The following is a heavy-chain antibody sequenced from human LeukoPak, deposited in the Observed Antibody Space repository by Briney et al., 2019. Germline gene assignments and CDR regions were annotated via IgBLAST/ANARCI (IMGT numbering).Heavy chain of an antibody. V-gene: IGHV3-23*01. CDR2: VSARGDDT. CDR1: GFNFSNYA. CDR3: AKLRQRIVGASGVYFDL. D-gene: IGHD1-26*01. J-gene: IGHJ4*02. Sequence: GGSLRLSCAASGFNFSNYAMSWVRQTPGKGLEWVSDVSARGDDTFYADSVKGRFTISRDNFKNTLSLQMNSLKLEDTAMYFCAKLRQRIVGASGVYFDLWGQGTLVIVSS.